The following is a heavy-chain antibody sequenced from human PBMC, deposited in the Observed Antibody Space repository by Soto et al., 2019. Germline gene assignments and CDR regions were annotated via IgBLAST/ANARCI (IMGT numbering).Heavy chain of an antibody. CDR1: GFTFSSYG. J-gene: IGHJ6*02. D-gene: IGHD1-26*01. V-gene: IGHV3-30*18. Sequence: QVQLVESGGGVVQPGRSLRLSCAASGFTFSSYGMHWVRQAPGKGLEWVAVISYDGSNKYYADSVKGRFTISRDNSKNTLYLQMNSLRAEDTAVYYCAKVETEGRGSNYYYYYGMDVWGQGTTVTVSS. CDR2: ISYDGSNK. CDR3: AKVETEGRGSNYYYYYGMDV.